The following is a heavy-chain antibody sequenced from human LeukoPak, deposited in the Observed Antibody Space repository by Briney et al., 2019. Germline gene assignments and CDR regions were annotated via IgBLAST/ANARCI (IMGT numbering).Heavy chain of an antibody. D-gene: IGHD3-22*01. CDR3: ARDREYYDSSGYKSRFDP. CDR2: INPSGSRR. Sequence: ASVKVSCKASGYTFTSYYMHWVRQPPGQGLEWMGIINPSGSRRSYAQKFQGRVTMTSDTSTSTVYMELSSMRSEDTAVYYCARDREYYDSSGYKSRFDPWGQGTLVTVSS. V-gene: IGHV1-46*01. J-gene: IGHJ5*02. CDR1: GYTFTSYY.